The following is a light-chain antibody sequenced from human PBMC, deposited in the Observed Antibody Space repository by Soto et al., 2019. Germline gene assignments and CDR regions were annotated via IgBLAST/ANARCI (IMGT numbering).Light chain of an antibody. CDR3: CSYAPISTVV. CDR2: EDN. CDR1: SRDVGSYNL. J-gene: IGLJ3*02. Sequence: QSALTQPDSVSGSPGQSITISCTGTSRDVGSYNLVSWYQQHPGKAPKLMIYEDNKRPSGVSNRFSGSKSGNTASLTISGLQAEDEAHYYCCSYAPISTVVFGGGTKVTVL. V-gene: IGLV2-23*01.